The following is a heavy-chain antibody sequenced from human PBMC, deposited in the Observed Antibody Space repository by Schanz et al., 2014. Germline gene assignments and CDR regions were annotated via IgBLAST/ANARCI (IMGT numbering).Heavy chain of an antibody. J-gene: IGHJ6*02. CDR3: AKARRKSNCSGGRCFHYSYYGMDV. V-gene: IGHV3-23*04. D-gene: IGHD2-15*01. CDR1: GFTFSTYA. Sequence: VQLVESGGGVVQPGGSLRLSCAASGFTFSTYAMSWVRQAPGKGLEWVSAISGSGGSTYYADSVKGRFTISRDNSKNILYLQMNSLRAEDTAVYYCAKARRKSNCSGGRCFHYSYYGMDVWGQGTTVTVSS. CDR2: ISGSGGST.